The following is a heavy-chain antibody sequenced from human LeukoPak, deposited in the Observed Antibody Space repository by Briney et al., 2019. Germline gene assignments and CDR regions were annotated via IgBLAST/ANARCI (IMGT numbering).Heavy chain of an antibody. CDR3: ARVLLGYCSSTSCFARGRFDP. CDR2: IYYSGST. CDR1: GGSISSYY. V-gene: IGHV4-59*01. J-gene: IGHJ5*02. D-gene: IGHD2-2*01. Sequence: SETLSLTCTVSGGSISSYYWSWIRQPPGKGLEWIGYIYYSGSTNYNPSLKSRVTISVDTSENQFSLKLSSVTAADTAVYYCARVLLGYCSSTSCFARGRFDPWGQGTLVTVSS.